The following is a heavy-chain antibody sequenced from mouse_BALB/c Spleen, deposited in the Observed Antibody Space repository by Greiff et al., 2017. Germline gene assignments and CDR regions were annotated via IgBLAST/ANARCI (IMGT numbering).Heavy chain of an antibody. J-gene: IGHJ3*01. CDR1: GYTFTDYN. CDR2: INPNNGGT. V-gene: IGHV1-18*01. CDR3: ARSPPPFAY. Sequence: EVQLVESGPELVKPGASVKIPCKASGYTFTDYNMDWVKQSHGKSLEWIGDINPNNGGTIYNQKFKGKATLTVDKSSSTAYMELRSLTSEDTAVYYCARSPPPFAYWGQGTLVTVSA.